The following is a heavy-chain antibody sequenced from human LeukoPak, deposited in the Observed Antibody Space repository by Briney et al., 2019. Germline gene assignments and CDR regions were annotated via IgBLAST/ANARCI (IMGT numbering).Heavy chain of an antibody. CDR3: ARGQSDYDFWSGYRPWDY. CDR2: ISSSSYI. V-gene: IGHV3-21*01. Sequence: PGGSLRLSCAASGFTFSSYSMSWVRQAPGKGLEWVSSISSSSYIYYADSVKGRFTISRDNAKNSLYLQMNSLRAEDTAVYYCARGQSDYDFWSGYRPWDYWGQGTLVTVSS. D-gene: IGHD3-3*01. J-gene: IGHJ4*02. CDR1: GFTFSSYS.